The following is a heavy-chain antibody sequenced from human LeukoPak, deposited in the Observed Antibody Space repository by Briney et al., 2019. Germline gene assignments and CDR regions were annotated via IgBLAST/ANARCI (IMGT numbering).Heavy chain of an antibody. Sequence: SETLSLTCTVSGGSINSGTFYWGWIRQPPGKGLEWIGSMYYDGSSYYNPSLKSRVSTSVDTSKDQFSLKLTSVTAADTAVYFCARRSDSGSDDGEDYFDYWGQGTLVTVSS. CDR3: ARRSDSGSDDGEDYFDY. V-gene: IGHV4-39*01. D-gene: IGHD1-26*01. CDR1: GGSINSGTFY. CDR2: MYYDGSS. J-gene: IGHJ4*02.